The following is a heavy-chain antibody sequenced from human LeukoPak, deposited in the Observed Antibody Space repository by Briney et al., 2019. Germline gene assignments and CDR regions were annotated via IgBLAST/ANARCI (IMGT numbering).Heavy chain of an antibody. V-gene: IGHV3-66*03. Sequence: GGSLRLSCAASGFTVSSNYMSWVRQAPGKGLEWVSVIYSCGSTYYADSVKGRFTISRDNAKNSLYLQMNSLRAEDTAVYYCSRERVAVAGTVAPYYYYGMDVWGQGTTVTVSS. CDR3: SRERVAVAGTVAPYYYYGMDV. J-gene: IGHJ6*02. D-gene: IGHD6-19*01. CDR1: GFTVSSNY. CDR2: IYSCGST.